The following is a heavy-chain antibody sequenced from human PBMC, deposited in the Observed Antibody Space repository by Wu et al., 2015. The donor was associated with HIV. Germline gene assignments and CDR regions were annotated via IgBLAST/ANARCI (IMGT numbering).Heavy chain of an antibody. CDR1: GDTFSNSA. CDR2: ISAYNGNT. V-gene: IGHV1-18*01. J-gene: IGHJ1*01. D-gene: IGHD3-22*01. Sequence: QVQLVQSGAEVKKPGSSVKVSCKAPGDTFSNSAIIWVRQAPGQGLEWMGWISAYNGNTNYAQKLQGRVTMTTDTSTSTAYMELRSLRSDDTAVYYCARDYYDSSGYYYFQHWGQGTLVTVSS. CDR3: ARDYYDSSGYYYFQH.